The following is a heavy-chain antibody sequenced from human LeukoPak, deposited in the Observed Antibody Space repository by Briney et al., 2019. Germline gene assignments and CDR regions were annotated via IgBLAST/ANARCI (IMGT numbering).Heavy chain of an antibody. D-gene: IGHD3-10*01. Sequence: ASVKVSCKASGYTFTSYYMHWVRQAPGQRLEWMGIINPSGGSTSYAQKFQGRVTMTRDTSTSTVYMELSSLRSEDTAVYYCARDYYGSGSYYTHDYYYYGMDVWGQGTTVTVSS. J-gene: IGHJ6*02. V-gene: IGHV1-46*01. CDR1: GYTFTSYY. CDR3: ARDYYGSGSYYTHDYYYYGMDV. CDR2: INPSGGST.